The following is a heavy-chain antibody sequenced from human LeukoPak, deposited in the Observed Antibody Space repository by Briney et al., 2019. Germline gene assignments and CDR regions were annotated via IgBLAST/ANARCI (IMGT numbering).Heavy chain of an antibody. V-gene: IGHV3-13*01. J-gene: IGHJ3*02. CDR1: GFTFSSYD. Sequence: GGSLRLSCAASGFTFSSYDMHWVRQATGKGLEWVSAIGTAGDTYYPGSVKGRFTISRENAKNSLYLQMNSLRAGDTAVYYCARGGSIVGATDAFDIWGQGTMVTVPS. D-gene: IGHD1-26*01. CDR2: IGTAGDT. CDR3: ARGGSIVGATDAFDI.